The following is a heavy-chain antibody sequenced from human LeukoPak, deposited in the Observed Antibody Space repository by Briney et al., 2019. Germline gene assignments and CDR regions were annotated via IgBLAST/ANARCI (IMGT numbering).Heavy chain of an antibody. CDR2: IGTAGDT. D-gene: IGHD3-10*01. CDR3: ATGSYLTASFDY. Sequence: PGGSLRLSCAASGFTFSSYDMHWVRQATGKGLEWVSAIGTAGDTYYPGSVKGRFTISRENAKNSLYLQMNSLRAGDTAVYYCATGSYLTASFDYWGQGSLVTVSS. J-gene: IGHJ4*02. CDR1: GFTFSSYD. V-gene: IGHV3-13*01.